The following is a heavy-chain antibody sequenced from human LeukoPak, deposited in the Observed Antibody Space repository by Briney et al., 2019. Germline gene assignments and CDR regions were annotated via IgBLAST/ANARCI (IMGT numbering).Heavy chain of an antibody. CDR1: GGSFSGYY. Sequence: SETLSLTCAVYGGSFSGYYWSWIRQPPGKGLEWIGEINHSGSTNYNPSLKSRVTISVDTSKNQFSLKLSSVTAADTAVYYCVHSSSWYLQWELKPFDYGGQGTLVTVSS. D-gene: IGHD6-13*01. CDR2: INHSGST. J-gene: IGHJ4*02. V-gene: IGHV4-34*01. CDR3: VHSSSWYLQWELKPFDY.